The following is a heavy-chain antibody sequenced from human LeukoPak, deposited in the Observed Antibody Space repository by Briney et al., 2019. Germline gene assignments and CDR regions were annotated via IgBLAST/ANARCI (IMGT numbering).Heavy chain of an antibody. CDR1: GGSISSYY. Sequence: SETLSLTCTVSGGSISSYYWSWIRQPPGKGLEWIGYIYYSGSTNYNPSLKSRVTISVDTSKNQFSLKLSSVTAADTAVYYCARDRDYYDSSGLRNCRFDYWGQGTLVTVSS. CDR3: ARDRDYYDSSGLRNCRFDY. J-gene: IGHJ4*02. V-gene: IGHV4-59*01. CDR2: IYYSGST. D-gene: IGHD3-22*01.